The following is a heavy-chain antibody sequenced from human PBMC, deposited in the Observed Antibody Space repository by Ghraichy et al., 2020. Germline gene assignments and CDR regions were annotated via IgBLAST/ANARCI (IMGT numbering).Heavy chain of an antibody. Sequence: GESLNISCAASGFTFSSYAMSWVRQAPGKGLEWVSAISGSGGSTYYADSVKGRFTISRDNSKNTLYLQMNSLRAEDTAVYYCAKEMGYSYGFWKPPFDYWGQGTLVTVSS. CDR1: GFTFSSYA. CDR3: AKEMGYSYGFWKPPFDY. V-gene: IGHV3-23*01. J-gene: IGHJ4*02. CDR2: ISGSGGST. D-gene: IGHD5-18*01.